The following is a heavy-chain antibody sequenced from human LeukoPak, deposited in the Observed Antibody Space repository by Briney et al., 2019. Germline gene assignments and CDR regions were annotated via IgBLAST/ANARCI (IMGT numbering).Heavy chain of an antibody. CDR2: INPNSGGT. CDR3: AREEVPAAIHHYYYYMDV. D-gene: IGHD2-2*02. CDR1: GYTFTGYY. Sequence: ASVKVSCKASGYTFTGYYMHWVRQAPGQGLEWMGWINPNSGGTNYAQKFQGRVTMTRDTSISTAYKELSRLRSDDTAVYYCAREEVPAAIHHYYYYMDVWGKGTTVTVSS. J-gene: IGHJ6*03. V-gene: IGHV1-2*02.